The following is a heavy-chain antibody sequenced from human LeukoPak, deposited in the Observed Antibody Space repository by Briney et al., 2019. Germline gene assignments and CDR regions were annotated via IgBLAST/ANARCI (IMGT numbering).Heavy chain of an antibody. V-gene: IGHV1-24*01. Sequence: ASVKVSCKVSGYTLTELSMHWVRQAPGKGLEWMGGFDPEDGETIYAQKFRGRVTMTEDTSTDTAYMELSSLRSEDTAVYYCATAIITMVRGALAGWFDPWGQGTLVTVSS. J-gene: IGHJ5*02. D-gene: IGHD3-10*01. CDR1: GYTLTELS. CDR2: FDPEDGET. CDR3: ATAIITMVRGALAGWFDP.